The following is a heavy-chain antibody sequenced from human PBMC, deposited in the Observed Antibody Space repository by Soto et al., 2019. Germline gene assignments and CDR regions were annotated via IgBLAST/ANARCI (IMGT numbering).Heavy chain of an antibody. Sequence: ASVKVSCKASGYTFTNYRIRWVRQAPGQGLEWMGYNRNYAQKLQGRVTMTTDTATSTAYMELRSLRSDDTAVYYCARDRLPLGELSPGEYWGQGTVVTVSS. J-gene: IGHJ4*02. V-gene: IGHV1-18*01. CDR1: GYTFTNYR. D-gene: IGHD3-16*02. CDR3: ARDRLPLGELSPGEY. CDR2: NR.